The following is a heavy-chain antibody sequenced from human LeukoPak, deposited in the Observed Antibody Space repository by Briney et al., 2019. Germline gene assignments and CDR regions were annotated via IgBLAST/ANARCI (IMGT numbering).Heavy chain of an antibody. CDR1: GFTFSSYG. D-gene: IGHD3-9*01. J-gene: IGHJ6*04. Sequence: GGSLRLSCAASGFTFSSYGMHWVRQAPGKGLEWVAVIWYDGSNKYYADFVKGRFTISRDNSKNTLYLQMNSLRAEDTAVYYCARDGDYDILIGYYYGMDVWGKGTTVTVSS. CDR3: ARDGDYDILIGYYYGMDV. CDR2: IWYDGSNK. V-gene: IGHV3-33*01.